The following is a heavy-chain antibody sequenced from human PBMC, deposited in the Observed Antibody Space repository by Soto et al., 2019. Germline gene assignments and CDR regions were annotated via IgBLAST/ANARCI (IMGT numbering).Heavy chain of an antibody. D-gene: IGHD1-26*01. CDR1: GFTFSSYR. Sequence: EVQLVESGGGLVQPGGSLRLSCEASGFTFSSYRMSWVRQAPGKGLEWVANIKPDGSDENYVDAVKGRFTISRDNAKNSIYLQMNSLRVEDTAVYYRANGGSYPGYWGQGTLVTVSS. V-gene: IGHV3-7*01. CDR3: ANGGSYPGY. J-gene: IGHJ4*02. CDR2: IKPDGSDE.